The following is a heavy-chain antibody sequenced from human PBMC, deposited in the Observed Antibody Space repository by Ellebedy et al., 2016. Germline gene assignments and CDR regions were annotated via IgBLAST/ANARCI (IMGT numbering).Heavy chain of an antibody. CDR3: AKDRGYSSSWYDAFDI. CDR2: ISWNSGSI. Sequence: GGSLRLSXAASGFTFDDYAMHWVRQAPGKGLEWVSGISWNSGSIGYADSVKGRFTISRDNAKNSLYLQMNSLRAEDTALYYCAKDRGYSSSWYDAFDIWGQGTMVTVSS. D-gene: IGHD6-13*01. V-gene: IGHV3-9*01. CDR1: GFTFDDYA. J-gene: IGHJ3*02.